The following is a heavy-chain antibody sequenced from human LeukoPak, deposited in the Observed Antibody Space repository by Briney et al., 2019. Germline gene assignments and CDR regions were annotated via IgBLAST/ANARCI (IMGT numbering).Heavy chain of an antibody. V-gene: IGHV1-2*02. Sequence: ASVKVSCKASGYNFVGYYLHWVRQAPGQGLEWMAWIDPYTGNTHYAQKFQGRITVTRDTALSTTYMELNWLKSADAALYYCAREYSASEHWGQGTLVTVSS. J-gene: IGHJ1*01. CDR3: AREYSASEH. CDR2: IDPYTGNT. D-gene: IGHD5-12*01. CDR1: GYNFVGYY.